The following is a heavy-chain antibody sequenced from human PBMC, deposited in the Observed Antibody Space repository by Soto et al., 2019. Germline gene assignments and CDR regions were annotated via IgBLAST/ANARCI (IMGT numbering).Heavy chain of an antibody. J-gene: IGHJ4*02. V-gene: IGHV4-31*06. D-gene: IGHD4-17*01. CDR1: GDSISRGTYD. CDR2: IYYTGDT. Sequence: QVQLQESGPGLVKPSQTLSLTCTVSGDSISRGTYDWSWIRQHPGKGLEWIGYIYYTGDTYYSPSLENRVTFSVDTSKSRFSLRLTSISAAHTAVYYCPRMARNGDTRQYTFGYWGQGMLVTVSS. CDR3: PRMARNGDTRQYTFGY.